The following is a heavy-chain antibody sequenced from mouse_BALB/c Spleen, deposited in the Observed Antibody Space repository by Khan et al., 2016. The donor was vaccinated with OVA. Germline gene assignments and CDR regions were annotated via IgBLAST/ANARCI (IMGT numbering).Heavy chain of an antibody. J-gene: IGHJ1*01. Sequence: QIQLVQSGPELKKPGETVRISCKASGYTFTTAGMQWVQKMPGKGLKWIGWINTHSGVPKYAEDFKGRFAFSLETSASTTYLQIANLKNEDTATYVCAGGYGYGWYFDVWGAGTTVTVSS. CDR3: AGGYGYGWYFDV. D-gene: IGHD2-2*01. CDR1: GYTFTTAG. CDR2: INTHSGVP. V-gene: IGHV9-4*02.